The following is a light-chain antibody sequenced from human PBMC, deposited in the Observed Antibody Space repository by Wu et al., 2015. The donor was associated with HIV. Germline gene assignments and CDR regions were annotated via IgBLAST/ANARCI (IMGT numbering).Light chain of an antibody. CDR2: GAF. CDR3: QHYHNWPPWT. V-gene: IGKV3-15*01. J-gene: IGKJ1*01. CDR1: QSVSSS. Sequence: EVVMTQSPATLSVFPGERATLSCRTSQSVSSSLAWYQHKPGQAPRLLIYGAFTRASGTPARFSGSGSGTEFTLTISDIQSEDFAVYYCQHYHNWPPWTFGQGTKVEMK.